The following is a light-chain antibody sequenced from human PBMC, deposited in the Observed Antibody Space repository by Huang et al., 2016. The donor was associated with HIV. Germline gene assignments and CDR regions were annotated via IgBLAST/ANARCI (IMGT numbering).Light chain of an antibody. CDR1: QSISTN. CDR2: GAS. J-gene: IGKJ4*01. Sequence: EIVMTQSPATLSVSPGERATLSCRASQSISTNLAWYQPKPGQAPSLLIYGASTRATCVPARFSGSGSGTEFTLTISSLQSEDFAVYYCQQYNNWPLFGGGTKVEIK. CDR3: QQYNNWPL. V-gene: IGKV3-15*01.